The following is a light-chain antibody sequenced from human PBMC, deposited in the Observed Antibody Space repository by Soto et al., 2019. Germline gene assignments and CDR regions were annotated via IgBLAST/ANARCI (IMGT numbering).Light chain of an antibody. CDR1: QSVLYSSNNNNY. Sequence: DIVMTQSPDSLAVSLGERATINCKSSQSVLYSSNNNNYLAWYQQKPGQPPKLLIYWASTRESGVPDRFSGSGCGTDFTLTIKSLQAEDVAVYYCQQYYTTPLAFGGGTKVEIK. V-gene: IGKV4-1*01. J-gene: IGKJ4*01. CDR2: WAS. CDR3: QQYYTTPLA.